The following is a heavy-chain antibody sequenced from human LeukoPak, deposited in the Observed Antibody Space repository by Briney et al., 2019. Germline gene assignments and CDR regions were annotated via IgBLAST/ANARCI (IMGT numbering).Heavy chain of an antibody. CDR2: IYSGGST. CDR1: GFTVSSNY. J-gene: IGHJ4*02. V-gene: IGHV3-66*02. CDR3: AREVAAAGTYFDY. Sequence: GGSLRLSCAASGFTVSSNYMSWVRQAPGKGLEWVSVIYSGGSTYYADSAKGRFTISRDNSKNTLYLQMNSLRAEDTAVYYCAREVAAAGTYFDYWGQGTLVTVSS. D-gene: IGHD6-13*01.